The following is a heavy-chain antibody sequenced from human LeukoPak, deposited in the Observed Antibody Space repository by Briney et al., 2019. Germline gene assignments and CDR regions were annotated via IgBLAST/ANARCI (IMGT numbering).Heavy chain of an antibody. D-gene: IGHD3-10*01. CDR3: AVGSYYFDY. V-gene: IGHV3-23*01. Sequence: PGGSLRLSRAASGXTFSTYAMNWVRQAPGKGLEWVSGISGSSASTYYADSVKGRFTISRDNSKNTLYVQMNSLRAEDTAVYYCAVGSYYFDYWGQGTLVTVSS. CDR2: ISGSSAST. J-gene: IGHJ4*02. CDR1: GXTFSTYA.